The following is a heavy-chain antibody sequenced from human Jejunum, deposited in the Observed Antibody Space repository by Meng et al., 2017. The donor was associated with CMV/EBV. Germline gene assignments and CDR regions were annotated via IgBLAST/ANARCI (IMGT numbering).Heavy chain of an antibody. CDR3: AREGVYDGYAIDT. Sequence: ASRFSFSPFGMPWVRQAPGKELEWVAVIWSDGSNTYYSDSVKGRFTISRDNSKNTLYLQMSSLRAEDTAVYYCAREGVYDGYAIDTWGQGTLVTVSS. V-gene: IGHV3-33*01. D-gene: IGHD3-16*01. CDR2: IWSDGSNT. J-gene: IGHJ5*02. CDR1: RFSFSPFG.